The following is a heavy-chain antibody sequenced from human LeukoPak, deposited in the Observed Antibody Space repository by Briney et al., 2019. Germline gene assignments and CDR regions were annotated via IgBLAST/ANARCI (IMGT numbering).Heavy chain of an antibody. V-gene: IGHV1-2*02. Sequence: ASVKVSCKASGYTFTGYYMHWVRQAPGQGLEWMGWINPNSGGTNYAQKFQGRVTMTRDTSISTAYMKLSRLRSDDTAVYYCARDIGYSSSLGYWGQGTLVTVSS. J-gene: IGHJ4*02. CDR3: ARDIGYSSSLGY. CDR1: GYTFTGYY. D-gene: IGHD6-19*01. CDR2: INPNSGGT.